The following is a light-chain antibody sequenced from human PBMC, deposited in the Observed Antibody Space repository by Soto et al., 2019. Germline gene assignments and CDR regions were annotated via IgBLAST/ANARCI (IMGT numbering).Light chain of an antibody. CDR1: QGIGIW. CDR2: AAS. V-gene: IGKV1-12*01. J-gene: IGKJ1*01. Sequence: DIQMTQSPSSLSASVGDRVTITCRASQGIGIWLAWYQHKPGKAPNLLIYAASTLQRGVPSRFSGSGSGTDSSLTISSLQPEDFATYYCQQASAFPRTFGQGTKVEMK. CDR3: QQASAFPRT.